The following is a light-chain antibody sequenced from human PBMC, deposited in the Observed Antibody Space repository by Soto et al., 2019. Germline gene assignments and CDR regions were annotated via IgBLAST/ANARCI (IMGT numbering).Light chain of an antibody. Sequence: EIVLTQSPGTLSLSPGERATLSCRASQSVTSTYLAWYQQKPGQAPRLLIYGASNRATGIPDRFTGSGSGTDFTLTISRLEPEDSAVYCCQEYGSAPLTFGGWTKVAIK. CDR2: GAS. CDR1: QSVTSTY. V-gene: IGKV3-20*01. CDR3: QEYGSAPLT. J-gene: IGKJ4*01.